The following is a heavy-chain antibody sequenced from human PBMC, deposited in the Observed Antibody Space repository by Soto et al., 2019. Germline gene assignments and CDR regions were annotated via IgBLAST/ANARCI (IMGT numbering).Heavy chain of an antibody. J-gene: IGHJ4*02. V-gene: IGHV3-9*01. Sequence: HPGGSLRLSCAASGFTFDDYAMHWVRQAPGKGLEWVSGISWNSVSIGYADSAKGRFTISRDNAKNSLYLQMNSLRAEDTALYYCAKDRLWFGESPWYFDYWGQGTLVTVSS. CDR2: ISWNSVSI. D-gene: IGHD3-10*01. CDR3: AKDRLWFGESPWYFDY. CDR1: GFTFDDYA.